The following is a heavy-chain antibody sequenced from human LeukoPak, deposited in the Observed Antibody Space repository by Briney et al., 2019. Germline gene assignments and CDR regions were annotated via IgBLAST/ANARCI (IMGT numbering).Heavy chain of an antibody. CDR1: GFTFNNYW. D-gene: IGHD2-8*01. Sequence: GGSLRLSCAASGFTFNNYWMTWVRQAPGMGLEWVANIKQDGSEKYYVDSVKGRFTISRDIAKNSLYLQMDSLSAEDTAVYYCVKVDAWGQGTLVTVSS. CDR3: VKVDA. J-gene: IGHJ4*02. V-gene: IGHV3-7*01. CDR2: IKQDGSEK.